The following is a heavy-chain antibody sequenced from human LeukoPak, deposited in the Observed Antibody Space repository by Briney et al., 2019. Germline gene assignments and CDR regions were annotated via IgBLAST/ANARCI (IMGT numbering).Heavy chain of an antibody. D-gene: IGHD3-22*01. J-gene: IGHJ4*02. CDR2: INHSGST. Sequence: SETLSLTCAVYGGSFSGYYWSWIRQPPGKGLEWIGEINHSGSTNYNPSLRSRVTISVDTSKNQFSLKLSSVTPADTAVYYCARGASYYYDSSGYYSFDYWGQGTLVTVSS. V-gene: IGHV4-34*01. CDR3: ARGASYYYDSSGYYSFDY. CDR1: GGSFSGYY.